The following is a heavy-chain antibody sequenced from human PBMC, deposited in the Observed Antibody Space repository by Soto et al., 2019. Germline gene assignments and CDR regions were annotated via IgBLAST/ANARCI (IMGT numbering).Heavy chain of an antibody. V-gene: IGHV3-48*01. CDR1: GFTFSSYS. J-gene: IGHJ6*03. CDR2: ISSSSSTI. CDR3: ARGTGYDILTGYYQLYYYYYMDV. Sequence: EVQLVESGGGLVQPGGSLRLSCAASGFTFSSYSMNWVRQAPGKGLEWVSYISSSSSTIYYADSVKGRFTISRDNAKNSLYLQMNSLRAEDTAVYYCARGTGYDILTGYYQLYYYYYMDVWGKGTTVTVSS. D-gene: IGHD3-9*01.